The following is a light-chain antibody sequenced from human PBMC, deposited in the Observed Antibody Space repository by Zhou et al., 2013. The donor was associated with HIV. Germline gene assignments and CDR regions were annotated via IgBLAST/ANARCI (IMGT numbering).Light chain of an antibody. CDR3: QQSYSVPPT. CDR2: KAS. V-gene: IGKV1-39*01. CDR1: QTISNY. J-gene: IGKJ2*01. Sequence: DIQMTQSPSSLSASAGDRVTITCRASQTISNYLNWYQQKPGKAPTLLIYKASNLQNGVPSRFSGSGSGADFTLTINSLQPEDFATYFCQQSYSVPPTFGQGTRVEIK.